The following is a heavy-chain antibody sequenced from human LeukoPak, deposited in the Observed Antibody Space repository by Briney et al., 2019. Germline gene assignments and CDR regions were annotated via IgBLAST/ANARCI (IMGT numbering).Heavy chain of an antibody. V-gene: IGHV4-39*01. Sequence: SETLSLTCTVSGGSISSGSYYWGWIRQPPGKGLEWIGSIYYSGSTYYNPSLKSRVTISVDTSKNQFSLKLSSVTAADTAVYYCASDSSGYYDLDYWGQGTLVTVSS. D-gene: IGHD3-22*01. J-gene: IGHJ4*02. CDR3: ASDSSGYYDLDY. CDR1: GGSISSGSYY. CDR2: IYYSGST.